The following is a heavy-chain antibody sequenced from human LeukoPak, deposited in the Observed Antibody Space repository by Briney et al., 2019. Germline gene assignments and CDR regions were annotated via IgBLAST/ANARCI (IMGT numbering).Heavy chain of an antibody. CDR1: GGSISSYY. Sequence: KTSETLSLTCTVSGGSISSYYWSWIRQPRGKGLEWIGYIYYSGSTNYNPSLKSRVTISVDTSKNQFSLKLSSVTAADTAVYYCARSFDWSHFDYWGQGTLVTVSS. V-gene: IGHV4-59*08. CDR3: ARSFDWSHFDY. J-gene: IGHJ4*02. CDR2: IYYSGST. D-gene: IGHD3-9*01.